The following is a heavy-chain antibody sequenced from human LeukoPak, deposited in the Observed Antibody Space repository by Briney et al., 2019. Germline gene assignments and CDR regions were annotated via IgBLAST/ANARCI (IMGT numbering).Heavy chain of an antibody. CDR1: GGSFSGYY. V-gene: IGHV4-34*01. D-gene: IGHD5-24*01. J-gene: IGHJ4*02. CDR3: ASGAQLRYLLY. Sequence: PSETLSLTCAVYGGSFSGYYWSWIRQPPGKGLEWIGEINHSGSTNYNPSLKSRVTISVDTSKNQFSLKLNSVTAADTAVYYCASGAQLRYLLYWGQGTLVTVSS. CDR2: INHSGST.